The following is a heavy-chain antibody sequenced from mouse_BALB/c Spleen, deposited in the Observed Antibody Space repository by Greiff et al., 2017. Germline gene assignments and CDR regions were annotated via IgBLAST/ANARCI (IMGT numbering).Heavy chain of an antibody. CDR2: ILPGSGST. J-gene: IGHJ2*01. CDR3: ARSKGPMITSLDY. V-gene: IGHV1-9*01. Sequence: QVQLQQSGAELMKPGASVKISCKATGYTFSSYWIEWVKQRPGHGLEWIGEILPGSGSTNYNEKFKGKATFTADTSSNTAYMQLSSLTSEDSAVYYCARSKGPMITSLDYWGQGTTLTVSS. D-gene: IGHD2-4*01. CDR1: GYTFSSYW.